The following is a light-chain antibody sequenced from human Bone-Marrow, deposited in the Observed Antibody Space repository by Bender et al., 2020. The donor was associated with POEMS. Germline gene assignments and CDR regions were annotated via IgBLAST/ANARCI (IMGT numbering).Light chain of an antibody. V-gene: IGLV2-8*01. Sequence: QSALTQPPSASGSPGQSVTISCTGTSSDVGGYSYVSWFQQHPGKAPKLIIYEGSERPSGISNRFSGSESGNTASLTISGLQAEDEADYYCCSYANTNVLFGGGTKVTVL. CDR3: CSYANTNVL. CDR2: EGS. J-gene: IGLJ2*01. CDR1: SSDVGGYSY.